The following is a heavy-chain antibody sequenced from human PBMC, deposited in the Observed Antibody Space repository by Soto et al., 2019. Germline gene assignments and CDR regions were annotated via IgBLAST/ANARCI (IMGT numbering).Heavy chain of an antibody. CDR2: ISTSCVTP. V-gene: IGHV3-23*01. D-gene: IGHD1-7*01. Sequence: EVQLLESGGGLVQPGGSLRLSCAASGFTFSSYAMTWVRQAPGKGLEWVSAISTSCVTPYYADSVKGRFTISRDNSKNTLYLQMNSLRAEDTAVYYCAKASKGTSSYYYGMDVWGQGTTVTVSS. J-gene: IGHJ6*02. CDR1: GFTFSSYA. CDR3: AKASKGTSSYYYGMDV.